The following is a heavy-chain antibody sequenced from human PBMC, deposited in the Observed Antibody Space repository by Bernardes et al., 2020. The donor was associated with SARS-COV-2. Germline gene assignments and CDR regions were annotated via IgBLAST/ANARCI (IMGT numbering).Heavy chain of an antibody. V-gene: IGHV3-74*01. CDR2: INSDGSRT. D-gene: IGHD7-27*01. Sequence: GGSLRLSCAASGFTFSSYWMHWVRQAPGKGLVWVSRINSDGSRTDYADSVKDRFTISRDNAKNTVYRQMNSLSGDDTAVYYCVRGGTNKPNAMDDWGQGTTVTVSS. CDR3: VRGGTNKPNAMDD. CDR1: GFTFSSYW. J-gene: IGHJ6*02.